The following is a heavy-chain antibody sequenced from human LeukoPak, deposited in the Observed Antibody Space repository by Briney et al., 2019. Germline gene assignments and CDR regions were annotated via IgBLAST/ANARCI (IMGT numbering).Heavy chain of an antibody. CDR2: ISWNSGSI. Sequence: GGSLRLSCAASGFTFDDYAMRWVRQAPGKGLEWVSGISWNSGSIGYADSVKGRFTISRDNAKNSLYLQMNSLRAEDTALYYCAKASYLPCFDYWGQGTLVTVSS. J-gene: IGHJ4*02. CDR3: AKASYLPCFDY. CDR1: GFTFDDYA. V-gene: IGHV3-9*01.